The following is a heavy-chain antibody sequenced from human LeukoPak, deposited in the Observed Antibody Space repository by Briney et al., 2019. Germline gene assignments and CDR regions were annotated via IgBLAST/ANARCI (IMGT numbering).Heavy chain of an antibody. CDR3: ARTRSNCYSFCGFDI. Sequence: PSGTLSLTCSISGDSIRSGNWWSWVRQPPGKGLEWIGEIWHTGGTNYNPSLESRVTISLAKSNIQFSLNLRSVTAADTAIYYCARTRSNCYSFCGFDIWGQGTKVTISS. J-gene: IGHJ3*02. V-gene: IGHV4-4*02. CDR1: GDSIRSGNW. CDR2: IWHTGGT. D-gene: IGHD2-21*01.